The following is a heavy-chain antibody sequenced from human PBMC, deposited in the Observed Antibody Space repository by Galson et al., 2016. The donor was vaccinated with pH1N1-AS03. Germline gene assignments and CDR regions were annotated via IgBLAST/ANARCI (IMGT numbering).Heavy chain of an antibody. CDR1: GYTFTDYA. V-gene: IGHV1-18*04. J-gene: IGHJ3*02. CDR3: ARAPFIVEVEAATPGAFDI. Sequence: SVKVSCKASGYTFTDYALSWVRQAPGQGLEWIGWIRTYNGDANYAEKFQGRVTMTTDTSKSTAYMELRSLRSDDTAVYYCARAPFIVEVEAATPGAFDIWGQGTTVTVSS. CDR2: IRTYNGDA. D-gene: IGHD2-15*01.